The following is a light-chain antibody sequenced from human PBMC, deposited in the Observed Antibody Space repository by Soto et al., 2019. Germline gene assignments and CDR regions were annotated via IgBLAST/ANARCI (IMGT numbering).Light chain of an antibody. J-gene: IGKJ1*01. CDR3: QQRSNWRT. CDR1: QSVSSY. Sequence: EIVFTHSPSALSLSPVERATLSCMASQSVSSYLAWYQQKPGQAPRLLIYDASNRAAGIPARFSGSGSERDFTLTISSLEPEDFAVYYRQQRSNWRTFGQGTKVDIK. CDR2: DAS. V-gene: IGKV3-11*02.